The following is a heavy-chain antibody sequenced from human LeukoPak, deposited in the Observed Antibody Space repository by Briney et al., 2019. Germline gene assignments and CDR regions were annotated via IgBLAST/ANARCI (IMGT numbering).Heavy chain of an antibody. Sequence: GGSLRLSCAASGFTFSSYGMHWVRQAPGKGLEWVAVISYDGSNKYYADSVKGRFTISRDNSKNTLYLQMNSLRAEDTAVYYCAKGTSIAAAGSYYFDYWGQGTLVTVSS. V-gene: IGHV3-30*18. J-gene: IGHJ4*02. CDR3: AKGTSIAAAGSYYFDY. D-gene: IGHD6-13*01. CDR2: ISYDGSNK. CDR1: GFTFSSYG.